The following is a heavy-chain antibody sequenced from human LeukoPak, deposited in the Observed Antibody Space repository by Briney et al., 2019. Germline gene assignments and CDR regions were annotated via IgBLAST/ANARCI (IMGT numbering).Heavy chain of an antibody. D-gene: IGHD2-2*01. CDR2: ISGSGNAK. CDR3: ARDYLYAFDY. J-gene: IGHJ4*02. CDR1: GFSFSSYS. V-gene: IGHV3-48*01. Sequence: GGSLRLSCASSGFSFSSYSMNWVRQAPGKGLEWVSYISGSGNAKHYTDSVKGRFTISRDNAKNALYLQMNSLRAEDTAVYFCARDYLYAFDYWGQGTLVTVSS.